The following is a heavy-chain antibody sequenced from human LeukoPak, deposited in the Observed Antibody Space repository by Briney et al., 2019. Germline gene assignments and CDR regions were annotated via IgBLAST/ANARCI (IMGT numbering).Heavy chain of an antibody. Sequence: ASVKVSCKASGVSFSSNAFSWVRQAPGLGLEWMGGILPMFETTNYAQKFQGRVTITADESTSTAYMELSSLRSEDTAVYYCARVRYYGSGSYSWFDPWGQGTLVTVSS. CDR3: ARVRYYGSGSYSWFDP. CDR2: ILPMFETT. D-gene: IGHD3-10*01. CDR1: GVSFSSNA. V-gene: IGHV1-69*13. J-gene: IGHJ5*02.